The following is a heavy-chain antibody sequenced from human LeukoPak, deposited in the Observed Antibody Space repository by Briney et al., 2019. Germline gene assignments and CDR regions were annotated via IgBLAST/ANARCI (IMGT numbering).Heavy chain of an antibody. CDR3: AKKVPAYNPFDF. V-gene: IGHV3-23*01. D-gene: IGHD2-21*02. CDR2: ITGSGDIT. J-gene: IGHJ4*02. Sequence: GGFLRLSCAASGFTFSTYVMSWVRQAPGKGLEWLSGITGSGDITDYADSVKGRFTISRDNSKNTLYLQMNSLRAEDTAVYFCAKKVPAYNPFDFWGQGTLVTVS. CDR1: GFTFSTYV.